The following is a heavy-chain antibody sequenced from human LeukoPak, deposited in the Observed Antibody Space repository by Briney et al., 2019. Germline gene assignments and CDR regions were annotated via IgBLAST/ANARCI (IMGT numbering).Heavy chain of an antibody. CDR1: GFTFSTYA. V-gene: IGHV3-23*01. CDR2: ISGRGGIT. CDR3: AKGSDMPSRLAVDY. D-gene: IGHD2-15*01. Sequence: GGSLRLSCAASGFTFSTYAVSWVRQAPGGGVEWVTAISGRGGITYYADSVRGRFTISRDNSKNTLYLQMNSLRAEDTAVYYCAKGSDMPSRLAVDYWGQGTLVTVSS. J-gene: IGHJ4*02.